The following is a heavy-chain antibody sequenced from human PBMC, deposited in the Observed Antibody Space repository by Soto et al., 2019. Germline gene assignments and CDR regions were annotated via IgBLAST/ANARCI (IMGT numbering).Heavy chain of an antibody. CDR1: GGPISSYY. CDR3: ARSGDHYYYYYYMDV. V-gene: IGHV4-59*08. CDR2: IYYGGST. J-gene: IGHJ6*03. Sequence: QVQLQESGPGLVKPSETLSLTCTVSGGPISSYYWSWIRQPPGKGLEWLGYIYYGGSTNYNPSLKSRVTISVDTSKNQFSLKLSSVTAADTAVYYCARSGDHYYYYYYMDVWGKGTTVTVSS. D-gene: IGHD3-10*01.